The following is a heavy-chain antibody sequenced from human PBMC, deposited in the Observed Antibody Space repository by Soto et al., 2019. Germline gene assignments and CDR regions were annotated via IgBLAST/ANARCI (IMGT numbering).Heavy chain of an antibody. CDR3: ARIKWGLDYYSGMDF. D-gene: IGHD1-26*01. CDR2: INPKTAAT. J-gene: IGHJ6*02. Sequence: ASVKVFCKASGYTFSDYFIQWLRQAPGQGLEWVAWINPKTAATNYAKKFQDRVTLTSDTSFSTAYLELTRLRPDDTALYYCARIKWGLDYYSGMDFWGRGTAVTVSS. V-gene: IGHV1-2*02. CDR1: GYTFSDYF.